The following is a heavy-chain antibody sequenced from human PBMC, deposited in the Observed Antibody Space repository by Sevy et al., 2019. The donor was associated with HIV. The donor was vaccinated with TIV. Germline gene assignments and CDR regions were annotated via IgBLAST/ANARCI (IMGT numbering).Heavy chain of an antibody. CDR3: ARSYFGSGTSHGMDV. Sequence: GGSLRLSCTVSGLTFRNFWMSWVRQAPGKGLEWVANIKQDGSEKYYVDSVRGRFTISRDNAKNSLYLQVNSLRDDDTAVYYCARSYFGSGTSHGMDVWGQGTTVTVSS. CDR1: GLTFRNFW. J-gene: IGHJ6*02. CDR2: IKQDGSEK. D-gene: IGHD3-10*01. V-gene: IGHV3-7*01.